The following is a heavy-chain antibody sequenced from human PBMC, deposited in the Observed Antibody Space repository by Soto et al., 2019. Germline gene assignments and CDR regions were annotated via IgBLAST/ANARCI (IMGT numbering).Heavy chain of an antibody. D-gene: IGHD3-22*01. Sequence: GASVKVSCKASGGTFSSYAISWVRQAPGQGLEWMGGIIPIFGTANYAQKFQGRVTITADESTSTAYMELSSLISEDTAVYYCARGNYDSSGYYYSYYFDYWGQGTLVTVSS. J-gene: IGHJ4*02. CDR3: ARGNYDSSGYYYSYYFDY. CDR2: IIPIFGTA. V-gene: IGHV1-69*13. CDR1: GGTFSSYA.